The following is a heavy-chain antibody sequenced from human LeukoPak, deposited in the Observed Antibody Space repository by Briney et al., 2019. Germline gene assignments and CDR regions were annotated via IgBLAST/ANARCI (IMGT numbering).Heavy chain of an antibody. D-gene: IGHD2-8*02. CDR1: GFTFSNFW. CDR3: VGGYDPHY. CDR2: INSDGSDT. V-gene: IGHV3-74*01. J-gene: IGHJ4*02. Sequence: GGSLRLSCAVSGFTFSNFWMHWVRQAPGKGLVWVSRINSDGSDTSYADSVKGRLTISRDNAKNTLYLQMNSLRAEDTAIYYCVGGYDPHYWGQGTLVTVSS.